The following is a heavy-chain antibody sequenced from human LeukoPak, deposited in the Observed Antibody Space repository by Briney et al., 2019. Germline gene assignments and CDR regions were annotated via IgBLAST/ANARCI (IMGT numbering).Heavy chain of an antibody. Sequence: PSETLSLTCTVSGGSISSSSYYWGWIRQPPGKGLGWIGSIYYSGSTYYNPSLKSRVTISVDTSKNQFSLKLSSVTAAGTAVYYCASIAARPVFDYWGQGTLVTVSS. D-gene: IGHD6-6*01. J-gene: IGHJ4*02. V-gene: IGHV4-39*07. CDR1: GGSISSSSYY. CDR2: IYYSGST. CDR3: ASIAARPVFDY.